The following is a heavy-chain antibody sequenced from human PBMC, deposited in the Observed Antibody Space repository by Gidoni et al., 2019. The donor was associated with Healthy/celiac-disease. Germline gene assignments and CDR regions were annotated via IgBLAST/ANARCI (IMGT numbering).Heavy chain of an antibody. Sequence: PGRSLRLSCTASGFTFGDYAMSWVRQAPGKGLEWVGFIRSKAYGGTTEYAASVKGRFTISRDDSKSIAYLQMNSLKTEDTAVYYCTPYCSSTSGHRGYYYYGMDVWGQGTTVTVSS. V-gene: IGHV3-49*04. CDR2: IRSKAYGGTT. CDR1: GFTFGDYA. J-gene: IGHJ6*02. CDR3: TPYCSSTSGHRGYYYYGMDV. D-gene: IGHD2-2*01.